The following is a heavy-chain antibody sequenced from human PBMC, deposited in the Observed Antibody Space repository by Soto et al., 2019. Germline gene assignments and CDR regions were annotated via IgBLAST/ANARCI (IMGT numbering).Heavy chain of an antibody. CDR2: IIPILGIA. D-gene: IGHD1-26*01. CDR1: GGTFSSYT. CDR3: ARIAGGSYYY. V-gene: IGHV1-69*02. J-gene: IGHJ4*02. Sequence: QVQLVQSGAEVKKPGSSVKVSCKASGGTFSSYTISWVRQAPGQGPEWMGRIIPILGIANYAQKFQGRVTITADKSTSTAYMELSSLRSEDTAVYYCARIAGGSYYYWGQGTLVTVSS.